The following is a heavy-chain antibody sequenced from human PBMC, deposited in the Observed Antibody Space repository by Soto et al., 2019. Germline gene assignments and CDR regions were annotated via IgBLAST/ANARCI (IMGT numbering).Heavy chain of an antibody. CDR3: ARDLTSTMVRGVIAY. V-gene: IGHV3-33*01. D-gene: IGHD3-10*01. CDR2: IWYDGSNK. CDR1: GFTFSSYG. Sequence: QVQLVESGGGVVQPGRSLRLSCAASGFTFSSYGMHWVRQAPGKGQEWVAVIWYDGSNKYYADSVKGRFTISRDNSKNTLYLQMNSLRAEDTAVYYCARDLTSTMVRGVIAYWGQGTLVTVSS. J-gene: IGHJ4*02.